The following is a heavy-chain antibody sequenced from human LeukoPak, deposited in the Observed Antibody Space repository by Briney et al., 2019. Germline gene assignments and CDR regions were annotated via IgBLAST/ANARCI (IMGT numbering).Heavy chain of an antibody. V-gene: IGHV4-59*01. D-gene: IGHD3-16*01. J-gene: IGHJ4*02. Sequence: SETLSLTCTVSVDSISGYYWSWIRQPPGKGLEWIGYMYYSGNTNYNPSLKSRLTTSLDTSKNQFSLKLSSVTAADTAVYYCATGRWGVDYWGQGTLVTVSS. CDR1: VDSISGYY. CDR3: ATGRWGVDY. CDR2: MYYSGNT.